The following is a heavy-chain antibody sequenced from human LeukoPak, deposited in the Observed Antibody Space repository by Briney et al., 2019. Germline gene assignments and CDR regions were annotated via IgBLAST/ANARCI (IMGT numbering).Heavy chain of an antibody. CDR2: IYYSGST. J-gene: IGHJ6*03. Sequence: SETLSLTCTVSGGSISSSSYYWGWIRQPPGKGLEGIGSIYYSGSTYYNPSLKSRVTISVDTSKNQFSLKLSSVTAADTAVYYCARDLRYSGYDKRGMDVWGKGTTVTVSS. D-gene: IGHD5-12*01. CDR3: ARDLRYSGYDKRGMDV. CDR1: GGSISSSSYY. V-gene: IGHV4-39*07.